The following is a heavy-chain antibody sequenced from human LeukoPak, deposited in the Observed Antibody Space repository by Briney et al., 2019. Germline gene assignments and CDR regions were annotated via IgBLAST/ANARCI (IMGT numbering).Heavy chain of an antibody. V-gene: IGHV3-33*01. CDR3: ARDQPALGIDY. CDR2: IWYDGSNK. D-gene: IGHD2-2*01. CDR1: GFTFSSYG. J-gene: IGHJ4*02. Sequence: GRSLRLSCAASGFTFSSYGMHWVRQAPGKGLEWVAVIWYDGSNKYYADSVKGRFTISRDNSKNTLYLQMNSLRAEDTAVYYCARDQPALGIDYRGQGTLVTVSS.